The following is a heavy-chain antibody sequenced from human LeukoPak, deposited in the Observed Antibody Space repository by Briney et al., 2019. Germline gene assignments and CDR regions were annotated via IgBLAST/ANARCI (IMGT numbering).Heavy chain of an antibody. J-gene: IGHJ4*02. Sequence: PGGSLRLSCAASGFTFRSYSMNWVRQAPGKGLEWVSYISSSSSTIYYADSVKGRFTISRDNAKNSLYLQMNSLRDEDTAVYYCARDYRGITMVRGIYYFDYWGQGTLVTVSS. V-gene: IGHV3-48*02. D-gene: IGHD3-10*01. CDR1: GFTFRSYS. CDR3: ARDYRGITMVRGIYYFDY. CDR2: ISSSSSTI.